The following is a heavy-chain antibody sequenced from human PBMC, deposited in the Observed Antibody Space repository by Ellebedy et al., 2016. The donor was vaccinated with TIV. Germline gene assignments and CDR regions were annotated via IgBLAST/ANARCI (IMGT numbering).Heavy chain of an antibody. Sequence: SVKVSXXASGGTFNSYAINWVRQARQAPGQGLEWMGGIVPMFGIAQYAQKFQGRVTITADKSTSTAYMELTNLRFDDTAIYYCATERGISRYRPLDFWGQGTLVTVSS. D-gene: IGHD6-25*01. CDR1: GGTFNSYA. V-gene: IGHV1-69*10. J-gene: IGHJ4*02. CDR2: IVPMFGIA. CDR3: ATERGISRYRPLDF.